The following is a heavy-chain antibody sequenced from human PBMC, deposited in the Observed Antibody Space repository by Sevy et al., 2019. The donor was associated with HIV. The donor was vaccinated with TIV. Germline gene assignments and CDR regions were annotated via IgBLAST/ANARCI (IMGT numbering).Heavy chain of an antibody. Sequence: ASVKVSCKDSGYTFTDYYIHWVRQAPGQGLEWMGWINPNSGGTNSAQKFQGRVTMTRDTSISTAYMELSRLRSDDTAVYYCARDPTGAAAAMSWFDPWGQGTLVTVSS. D-gene: IGHD2-2*01. J-gene: IGHJ5*02. CDR2: INPNSGGT. CDR1: GYTFTDYY. CDR3: ARDPTGAAAAMSWFDP. V-gene: IGHV1-2*02.